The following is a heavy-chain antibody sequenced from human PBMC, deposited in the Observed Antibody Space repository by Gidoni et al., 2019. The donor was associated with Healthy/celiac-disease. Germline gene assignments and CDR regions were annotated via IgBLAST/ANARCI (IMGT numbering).Heavy chain of an antibody. CDR2: IYSGGST. Sequence: EAQLVESGGGLIQPGGSLRLSCAASRFTVSSNYMSGVRQAPGKGLEWVSVIYSGGSTYYADSVKGRFTISRDNSKNTLYLQMNSLRAEDTAVYYCAREIGGSRYGDYVFPYYGMDVWGQGTTVTVSS. D-gene: IGHD4-17*01. CDR3: AREIGGSRYGDYVFPYYGMDV. CDR1: RFTVSSNY. V-gene: IGHV3-53*01. J-gene: IGHJ6*02.